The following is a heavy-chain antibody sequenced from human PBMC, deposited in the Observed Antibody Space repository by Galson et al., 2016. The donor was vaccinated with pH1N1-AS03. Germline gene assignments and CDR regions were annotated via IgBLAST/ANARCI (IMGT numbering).Heavy chain of an antibody. CDR2: VSSDGSRT. CDR3: AREGRVSESDGYYRPLEL. D-gene: IGHD1-14*01. V-gene: IGHV3-74*03. Sequence: CAASAFSFSRHWMHWVRQAPGKGLVWVSRVSSDGSRTTYTDSVKGRFSISRDNAQNMLYLELNSLRDEDTALYFCAREGRVSESDGYYRPLELWGQGAMV. CDR1: AFSFSRHW. J-gene: IGHJ3*01.